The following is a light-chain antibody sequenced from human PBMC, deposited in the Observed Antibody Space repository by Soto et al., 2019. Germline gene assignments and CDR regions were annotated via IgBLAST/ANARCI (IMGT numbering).Light chain of an antibody. V-gene: IGLV2-8*01. CDR1: SSDGVGLTF. Sequence: QSAPSQPPSASGAPGQSVTISCTGTSSDGVGLTFVSWYQHRPGKAPTLIIYEDIKRPSGVPDRFSGSQSVNTASLTVSGLQSVDEAVYYCSSYANRNYVIFGGGTKVTVL. J-gene: IGLJ2*01. CDR2: EDI. CDR3: SSYANRNYVI.